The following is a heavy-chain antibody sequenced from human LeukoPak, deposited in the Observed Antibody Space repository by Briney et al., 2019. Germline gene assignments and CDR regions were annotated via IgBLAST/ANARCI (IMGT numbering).Heavy chain of an antibody. Sequence: GGSLRLSCAASGFTFRSYWMSWVRQAPGKGLEWVANIKQDGSEKYYVDSVKGRFTISRDNSKNTLSLQMNSLRAEDTAVYYCAGRYYDILTGGREGFDYWGQGTLVTVSS. V-gene: IGHV3-7*01. J-gene: IGHJ4*02. CDR3: AGRYYDILTGGREGFDY. CDR1: GFTFRSYW. D-gene: IGHD3-9*01. CDR2: IKQDGSEK.